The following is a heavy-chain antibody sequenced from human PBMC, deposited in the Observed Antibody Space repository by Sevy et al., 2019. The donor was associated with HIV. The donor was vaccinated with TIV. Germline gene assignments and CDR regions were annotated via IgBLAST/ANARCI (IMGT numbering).Heavy chain of an antibody. CDR3: ARPPAVVVPAAIPLYGMDV. CDR2: ISSSGSTI. CDR1: GFTFSSYE. D-gene: IGHD2-2*01. V-gene: IGHV3-48*03. Sequence: GGSLRLSCAASGFTFSSYEMNWVRQAPGKGLEWVSYISSSGSTIYYAASVKGRFTISRDNAKNSLYLQMNSLRAEDTAVYYCARPPAVVVPAAIPLYGMDVWGQGTTVTVSS. J-gene: IGHJ6*02.